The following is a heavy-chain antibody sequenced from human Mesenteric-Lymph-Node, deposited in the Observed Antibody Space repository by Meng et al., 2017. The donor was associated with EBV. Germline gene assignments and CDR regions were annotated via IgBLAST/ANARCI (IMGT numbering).Heavy chain of an antibody. D-gene: IGHD3-22*01. V-gene: IGHV3-53*01. CDR1: VLTFCRNY. J-gene: IGHJ4*02. Sequence: QVVGYGGGLVKPRGSLSISFAGSVLTFCRNYMSLVRQSPGKWLGCVSVIYSGGSTDYADYVKGRFTISRDNSKNTLFLQMNSLRAEDTAVYYCARGGPDSRDYFDYWGQGTLVTVSS. CDR3: ARGGPDSRDYFDY. CDR2: IYSGGST.